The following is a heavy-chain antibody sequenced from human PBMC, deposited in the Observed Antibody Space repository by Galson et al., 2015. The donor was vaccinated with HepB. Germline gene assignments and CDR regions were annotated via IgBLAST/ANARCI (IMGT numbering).Heavy chain of an antibody. J-gene: IGHJ6*03. CDR1: GFTVNSSC. CDR2: VYSGGST. Sequence: SLRLSCAVSGFTVNSSCMSWVRQAPGTGLEWVSVVYSGGSTYYADPVKGRFTISRDTSKNTLFLQMDSLRAEDTAVYYCARELRDFWSGYNYYYYMDVWGKGTTVTVSS. CDR3: ARELRDFWSGYNYYYYMDV. D-gene: IGHD3-3*01. V-gene: IGHV3-53*01.